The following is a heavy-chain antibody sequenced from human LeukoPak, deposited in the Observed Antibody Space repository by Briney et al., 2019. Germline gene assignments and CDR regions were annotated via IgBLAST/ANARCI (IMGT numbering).Heavy chain of an antibody. D-gene: IGHD2-2*01. CDR1: GFIFSSYA. J-gene: IGHJ5*01. CDR2: ISGSGGTT. CDR3: AKEAADIVVVPAAMMDS. Sequence: PGGSLRLSCAASGFIFSSYATSWVRQAPGKGLEWVSAISGSGGTTYYANSVKGRFTISRDNPKNTLYLQMNSLRAEDTAVYYCAKEAADIVVVPAAMMDSWGQGTLVTVSS. V-gene: IGHV3-23*01.